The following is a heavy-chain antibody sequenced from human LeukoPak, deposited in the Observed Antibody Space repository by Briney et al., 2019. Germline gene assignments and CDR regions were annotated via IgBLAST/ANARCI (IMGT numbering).Heavy chain of an antibody. J-gene: IGHJ5*02. CDR3: AKEVAYCGGDCLGNWFDP. V-gene: IGHV3-23*01. Sequence: GGSLRLSCAASGFTFSSYAMSWVRQAPGKGLEWVAAISGRGGNTYYTDSVKGRFTISRDNSKNTLYLQMNSLRAEDTAAYYCAKEVAYCGGDCLGNWFDPWGQGTLVSVAS. CDR1: GFTFSSYA. D-gene: IGHD2-21*02. CDR2: ISGRGGNT.